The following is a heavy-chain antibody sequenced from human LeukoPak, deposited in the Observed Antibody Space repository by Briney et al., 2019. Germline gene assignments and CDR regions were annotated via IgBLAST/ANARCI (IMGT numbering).Heavy chain of an antibody. CDR1: GFAFNTYA. D-gene: IGHD5-24*01. V-gene: IGHV3-7*04. Sequence: GGSLRLSCITSGFAFNTYAMHWVRQAQGKGLEWVANIKQDGSKKSYVDSVKGRFTISRDNAKNSLYLQMNSLRAEDTAIYYCTRVGYIDEGIDYWGQGTLVTVSS. CDR3: TRVGYIDEGIDY. CDR2: IKQDGSKK. J-gene: IGHJ4*02.